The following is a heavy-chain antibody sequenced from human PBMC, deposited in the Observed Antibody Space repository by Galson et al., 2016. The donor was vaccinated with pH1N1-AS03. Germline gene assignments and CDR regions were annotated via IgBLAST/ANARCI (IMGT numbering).Heavy chain of an antibody. CDR3: AHFLYGDYATWFDP. J-gene: IGHJ5*02. V-gene: IGHV2-5*02. Sequence: PALVKPTQTLTLTCTLSGFSHSASGVAVAWIRQPPGKALEWLALIYWDDDKHYSPSLKSRLTITEDTSKNQVVLTMTNMDPVDTATYYCAHFLYGDYATWFDPWGQGTLVTVSS. D-gene: IGHD4-17*01. CDR2: IYWDDDK. CDR1: GFSHSASGVA.